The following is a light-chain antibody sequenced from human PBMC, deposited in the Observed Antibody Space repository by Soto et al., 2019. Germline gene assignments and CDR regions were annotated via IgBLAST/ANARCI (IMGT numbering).Light chain of an antibody. CDR2: DAS. J-gene: IGKJ1*01. V-gene: IGKV1-5*01. Sequence: IKMTQSPSTLSASVGDRVTITCRASQSVSTWLAWYQQRPGKPPKLLIYDASSLQSGVPSKFSGGGSGTEFTLTISSLQPDDFATYYCQHYNSYSEAFGQGTKV. CDR1: QSVSTW. CDR3: QHYNSYSEA.